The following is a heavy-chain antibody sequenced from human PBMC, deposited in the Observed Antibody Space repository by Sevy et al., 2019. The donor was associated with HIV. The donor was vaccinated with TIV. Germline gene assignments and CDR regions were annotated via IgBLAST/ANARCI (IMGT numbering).Heavy chain of an antibody. CDR2: ITRDGSST. D-gene: IGHD3-16*01. CDR1: GFTFSNYW. Sequence: GGSLRLSCATSGFTFSNYWMHWVRLLPGKGLEWVSRITRDGSSTSYADSVKGRFTISRDNAKNTLHLQMNSLRAEDSALYYCVRDSLGYTHGYASVWGQGSLVTVSS. J-gene: IGHJ4*02. V-gene: IGHV3-74*01. CDR3: VRDSLGYTHGYASV.